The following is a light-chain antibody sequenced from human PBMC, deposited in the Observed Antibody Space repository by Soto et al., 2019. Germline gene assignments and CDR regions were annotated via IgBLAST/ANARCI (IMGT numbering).Light chain of an antibody. CDR2: GAS. CDR1: QSINSN. V-gene: IGKV3-15*01. CDR3: QQYNKWWT. Sequence: EIVMTQSPATLSVSPGERATLSCRASQSINSNLAWYQQKPGQTPRLLIYGASTRATGIPARFSGSGSGTDFTLTISSLQSEDFAVYYCQQYNKWWTFGQGTKVEIK. J-gene: IGKJ1*01.